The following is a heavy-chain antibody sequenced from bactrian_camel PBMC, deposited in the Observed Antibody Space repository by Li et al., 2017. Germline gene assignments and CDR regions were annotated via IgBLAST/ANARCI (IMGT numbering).Heavy chain of an antibody. J-gene: IGHJ6*01. CDR1: GFTFSNYW. CDR2: IPTSGGFTI. V-gene: IGHV3S25*01. D-gene: IGHD8*01. Sequence: QLVESGGGSVQAGGSLRLSCAASGFTFSNYWASWIRQAPGKGLELVSTIPTSGGFTIYYANSVKDRFTISRDIAKNAVYLQMHSLKPEDTAMYYCAADWRYSDGFGREWHDCAPARFPSTGGWWGQGTQVTVS. CDR3: AADWRYSDGFGREWHDCAPARFPSTGGW.